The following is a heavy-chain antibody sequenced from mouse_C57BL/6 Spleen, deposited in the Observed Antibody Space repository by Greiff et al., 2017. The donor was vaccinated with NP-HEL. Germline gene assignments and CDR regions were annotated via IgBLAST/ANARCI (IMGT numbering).Heavy chain of an antibody. Sequence: EVMLVESGGGLVQPGGSLKLSCAASGFTFSDYYMYWVRQTPEKRLEWVAYISNGGGSTYYPDTVKGRFTISRDNAKNTLYLQMSRLKSEDTAMYYCARQGYYGSNYAMDYWGQGTSVTVSS. CDR3: ARQGYYGSNYAMDY. V-gene: IGHV5-12*01. CDR2: ISNGGGST. J-gene: IGHJ4*01. D-gene: IGHD1-1*01. CDR1: GFTFSDYY.